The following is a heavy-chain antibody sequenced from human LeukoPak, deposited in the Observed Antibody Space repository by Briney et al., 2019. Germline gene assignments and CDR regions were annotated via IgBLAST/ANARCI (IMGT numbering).Heavy chain of an antibody. D-gene: IGHD4-17*01. CDR1: GGSISSYY. CDR3: ARSTVTTLDWYFDL. V-gene: IGHV4-59*01. Sequence: TSETLSLTCTVSGGSISSYYWSWIRQPPGRGLEWIGYIYYSGSTNYNPSLKSRVTISVDTSKNQFSLKLSSVTAADTAVYYCARSTVTTLDWYFDLWGRGTLVTVSS. CDR2: IYYSGST. J-gene: IGHJ2*01.